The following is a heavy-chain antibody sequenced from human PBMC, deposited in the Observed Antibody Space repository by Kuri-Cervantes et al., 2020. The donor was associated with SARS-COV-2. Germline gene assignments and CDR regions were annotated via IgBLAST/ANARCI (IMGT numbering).Heavy chain of an antibody. D-gene: IGHD3-3*01. Sequence: GSLRLSCTVSGGSISSYYWSWIRQPPGKGLEWIGYIYYSGSTNYNPSLKSRVTISVDTSKNQFSLKLSSVTAADTAVYYCARGSYDFWSGYYYYYGMDVWGQGTTVTVSS. CDR2: IYYSGST. CDR3: ARGSYDFWSGYYYYYGMDV. V-gene: IGHV4-59*12. J-gene: IGHJ6*02. CDR1: GGSISSYY.